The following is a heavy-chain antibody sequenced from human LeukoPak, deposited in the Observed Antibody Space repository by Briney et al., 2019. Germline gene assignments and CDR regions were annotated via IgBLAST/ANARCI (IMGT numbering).Heavy chain of an antibody. J-gene: IGHJ4*02. CDR2: ISSSGSTI. CDR1: GFTFSDYY. CDR3: AREGHRKIDFDY. Sequence: GGSLRLSCAASGFTFSDYYMSWLRQAPGKGLEWVSYISSSGSTIYYADSVKGRFTISRDDAKNSLYLQMNSLRAEDTAVYYCAREGHRKIDFDYWGQGTLVTVSS. V-gene: IGHV3-11*01.